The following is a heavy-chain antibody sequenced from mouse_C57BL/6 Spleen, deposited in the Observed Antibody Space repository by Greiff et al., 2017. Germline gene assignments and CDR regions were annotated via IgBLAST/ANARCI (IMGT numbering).Heavy chain of an antibody. CDR3: ARDYGSRTDYAMDY. CDR1: GYTFTDYN. D-gene: IGHD1-1*01. V-gene: IGHV1-22*01. CDR2: INPNNGGT. Sequence: VQLQQSGPELVKPGASVKMSCKASGYTFTDYNMHWVKQSHGKSLEWIGYINPNNGGTSYNQKFKGKATLTVNKSSSTAYMELRSLPSEDSAVYYCARDYGSRTDYAMDYWGQGTSVTVSS. J-gene: IGHJ4*01.